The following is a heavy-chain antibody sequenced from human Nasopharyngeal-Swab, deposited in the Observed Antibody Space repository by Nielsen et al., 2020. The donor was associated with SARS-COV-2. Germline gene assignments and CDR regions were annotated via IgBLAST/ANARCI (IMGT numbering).Heavy chain of an antibody. V-gene: IGHV4-34*01. J-gene: IGHJ6*03. CDR1: GGSFSGYY. CDR3: ARGVSRPGVTTLGFGYYYYYYIDV. D-gene: IGHD4-23*01. Sequence: SETLSLTCAVYGGSFSGYYWSWIRQPPGKGLEWIGEINHSGSTNYNPSLKSRVTISVDTSKNQFSLKLSSVTAADPGVYYCARGVSRPGVTTLGFGYYYYYYIDVLGKGNTVTVSS. CDR2: INHSGST.